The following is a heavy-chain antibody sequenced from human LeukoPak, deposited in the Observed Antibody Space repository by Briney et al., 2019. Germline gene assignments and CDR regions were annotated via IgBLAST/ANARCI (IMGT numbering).Heavy chain of an antibody. D-gene: IGHD1-20*01. Sequence: ASVKVSCKASGYTFTSYARHWVRQAPGQMLEWMGWLNAGNGNTKYSQKFQGRVTITRDTSASTAYMKLSSLRSGDTAVYYCARDQDNWNDYYYYGMDVWGQGTTVTVSS. J-gene: IGHJ6*02. CDR3: ARDQDNWNDYYYYGMDV. CDR2: LNAGNGNT. V-gene: IGHV1-3*01. CDR1: GYTFTSYA.